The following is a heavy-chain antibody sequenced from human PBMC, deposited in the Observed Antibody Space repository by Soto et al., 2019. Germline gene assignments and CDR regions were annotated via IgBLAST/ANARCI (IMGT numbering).Heavy chain of an antibody. D-gene: IGHD2-15*01. J-gene: IGHJ4*02. CDR1: GDSVSSNSAA. Sequence: SQTLSLTCAISGDSVSSNSAAWNWIRQSPSRGLEWLGRTYYRSKWYNDYAVSVKSRITINPDTSKNQFSLQLNSVTPEDTAVYYCARDISWETSGGSCYGSFDYWGQGTLVTVSS. CDR3: ARDISWETSGGSCYGSFDY. CDR2: TYYRSKWYN. V-gene: IGHV6-1*01.